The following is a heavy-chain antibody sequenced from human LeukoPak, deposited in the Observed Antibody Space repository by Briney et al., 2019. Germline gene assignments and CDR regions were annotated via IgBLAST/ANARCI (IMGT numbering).Heavy chain of an antibody. J-gene: IGHJ2*01. CDR2: INPSGGST. V-gene: IGHV1-46*01. CDR1: GYTFTSYY. D-gene: IGHD3-22*01. Sequence: GASVKVSCKASGYTFTSYYMHWVRQAPGQGLEWMGIINPSGGSTSYAQKFQGRVTMTRDMSTSTVYMELSSLRSEDTAVYYCARDAASSGYYYSPYWYFDLWGRGTLVTVSP. CDR3: ARDAASSGYYYSPYWYFDL.